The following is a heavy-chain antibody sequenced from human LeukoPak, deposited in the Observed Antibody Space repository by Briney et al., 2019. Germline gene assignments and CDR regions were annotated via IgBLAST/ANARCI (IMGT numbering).Heavy chain of an antibody. V-gene: IGHV3-74*01. CDR2: ISSDGRST. Sequence: GGSLRLSCAASGFTFSTYWMHWVRHAPGKGLVWLSRISSDGRSTNYADSVKGRFTISRDNAKNTLYLQMNSLRAEDTAVYYCARDYGEGGYYFDYWGQGTLVTVSS. J-gene: IGHJ4*02. CDR3: ARDYGEGGYYFDY. CDR1: GFTFSTYW. D-gene: IGHD4-17*01.